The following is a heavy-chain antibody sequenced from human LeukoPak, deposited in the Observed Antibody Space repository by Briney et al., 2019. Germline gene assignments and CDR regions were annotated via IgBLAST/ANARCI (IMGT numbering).Heavy chain of an antibody. CDR3: ARRGSYYGDSMDY. CDR2: ISSNGGST. D-gene: IGHD1-26*01. V-gene: IGHV3-64*01. J-gene: IGHJ4*02. Sequence: GGSLRLSCAASGFTFSTYAMHWVRQAPGEGLEYVSAISSNGGSTYYANSVKGRFTISRDNSKNTLYLHMGSLRAEDMAVYYCARRGSYYGDSMDYWDQGTLVTVSS. CDR1: GFTFSTYA.